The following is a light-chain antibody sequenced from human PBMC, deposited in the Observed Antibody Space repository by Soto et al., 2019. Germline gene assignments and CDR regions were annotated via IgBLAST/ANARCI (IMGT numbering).Light chain of an antibody. Sequence: EIVMTQSPATLSVSPGERATLSCRASQSVSSNLAWYQQKPGQAPSLLIYGASTRATGTPARFSGSGSGTEFTLSISSLQPDDFATYYCHQYNSYWTFGQGTKVDIK. CDR2: GAS. CDR1: QSVSSN. J-gene: IGKJ1*01. CDR3: HQYNSYWT. V-gene: IGKV3-15*01.